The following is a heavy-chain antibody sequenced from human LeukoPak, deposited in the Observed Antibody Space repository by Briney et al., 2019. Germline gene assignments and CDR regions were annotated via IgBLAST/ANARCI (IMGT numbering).Heavy chain of an antibody. J-gene: IGHJ4*02. V-gene: IGHV3-66*01. CDR2: IYSGGST. CDR3: AGGARRQQPFDY. CDR1: GGSISSYY. D-gene: IGHD6-13*01. Sequence: ETLSLTCTVSGGSISSYYWSWVRQAPGKGLEWVSVIYSGGSTYYADSVKGRFTISRDNSKNTLYLQMNSLRAEDTAVYYCAGGARRQQPFDYWGQGTLVTVSS.